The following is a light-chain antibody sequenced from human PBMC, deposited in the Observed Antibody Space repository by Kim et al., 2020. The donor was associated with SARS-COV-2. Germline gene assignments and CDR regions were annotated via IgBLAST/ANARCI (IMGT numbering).Light chain of an antibody. J-gene: IGLJ2*01. CDR1: KLGDKY. CDR3: QAWDSSTVV. Sequence: SYELTQPPSVSVSPGQTASITYSGDKLGDKYACWYQQKPGQSPVLVIYQHSRRPSGIPERFSGSNSGNTATLTISGTQAMDEADYYCQAWDSSTVVFGGGTQLTVL. CDR2: QHS. V-gene: IGLV3-1*01.